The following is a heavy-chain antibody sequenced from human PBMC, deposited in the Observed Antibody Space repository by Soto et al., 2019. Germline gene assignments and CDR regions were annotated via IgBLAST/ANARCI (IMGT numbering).Heavy chain of an antibody. J-gene: IGHJ4*02. CDR3: ARSPSMVRGVIMDY. CDR1: GCSLSSYY. CDR2: IYYSGST. D-gene: IGHD3-10*01. V-gene: IGHV4-59*08. Sequence: SETLSLTCTVSGCSLSSYYWNWIRQPPGKGLEWIGYIYYSGSTNYNPSFKSRVTISVDTSKNQFSLKLSSMTAADAAVYYCARSPSMVRGVIMDYWGQGTLVTVSS.